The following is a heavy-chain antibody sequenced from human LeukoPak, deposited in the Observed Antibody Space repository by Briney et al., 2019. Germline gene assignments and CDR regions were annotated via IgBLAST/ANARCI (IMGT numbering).Heavy chain of an antibody. CDR2: IGTAGDT. D-gene: IGHD6-19*01. CDR1: GFTFSSYD. J-gene: IGHJ4*02. V-gene: IGHV3-13*01. CDR3: ARARGWYGVYDY. Sequence: PGGSLRLSCAASGFTFSSYDMHWVRQATGKGLEWVSAIGTAGDTYYPGSVKGRFTISRENAKNSLYLQMNSLRAGDTAVYYCARARGWYGVYDYWGQGTLVTVSS.